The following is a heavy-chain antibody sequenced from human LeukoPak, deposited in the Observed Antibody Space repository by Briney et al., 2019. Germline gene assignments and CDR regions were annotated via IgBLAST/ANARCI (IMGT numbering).Heavy chain of an antibody. Sequence: PGGSLRLSCAASGFTFSNYAMNWVRRASGKGLEWVSGISGGGEGTFYADSVKGRFTISRDISKSTLFLQMNSLRVEDTAVYYCAKGYDDILTGLDYWGQGTLVTVSS. J-gene: IGHJ4*02. CDR1: GFTFSNYA. CDR3: AKGYDDILTGLDY. CDR2: ISGGGEGT. D-gene: IGHD3-9*01. V-gene: IGHV3-23*01.